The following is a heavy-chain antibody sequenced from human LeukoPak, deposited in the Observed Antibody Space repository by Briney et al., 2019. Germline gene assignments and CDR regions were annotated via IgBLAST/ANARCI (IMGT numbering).Heavy chain of an antibody. CDR2: IWYDGSNK. Sequence: GGSLRLSCAPYGFTFSSYGMHWARQAPGKGLEWVAVIWYDGSNKYYADSVKGRFTIARDNSKNTLYLQMNSLRGEDTAVYYCARESEYSSGWFQSNWFDPWGQGTLVTVSS. J-gene: IGHJ5*02. CDR1: GFTFSSYG. D-gene: IGHD6-19*01. V-gene: IGHV3-33*01. CDR3: ARESEYSSGWFQSNWFDP.